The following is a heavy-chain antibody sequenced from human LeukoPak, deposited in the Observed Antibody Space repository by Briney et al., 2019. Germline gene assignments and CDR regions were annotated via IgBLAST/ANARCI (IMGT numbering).Heavy chain of an antibody. CDR3: ARIPGDRPDD. J-gene: IGHJ4*02. CDR1: GASMTSYY. V-gene: IGHV4-59*01. Sequence: KPSETLSLTCTVSGASMTSYYWTWIRQPPGKGLEWVGYMYFGERTNYNPSLKSRATISIDTSKKQLSLNLKSVTAADTAVYYCARIPGDRPDDWGQGTLVTVS. CDR2: MYFGERT. D-gene: IGHD7-27*01.